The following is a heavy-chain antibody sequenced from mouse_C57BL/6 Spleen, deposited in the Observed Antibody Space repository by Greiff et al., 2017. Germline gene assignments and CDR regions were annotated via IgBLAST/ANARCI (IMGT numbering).Heavy chain of an antibody. CDR2: IYTGSGST. J-gene: IGHJ2*01. CDR3: GSYYSSEGY. CDR1: GYTFTSYW. D-gene: IGHD1-1*01. Sequence: QVQLQQPGAELVKPGASVKMSCKASGYTFTSYWITWVKQRPGQGLEWLGDIYTGSGSTNYNEKFKSKATRTVDTSSSASYMQLSSLTSEDAAFYYCGSYYSSEGYWGQGTTLTVSS. V-gene: IGHV1-55*01.